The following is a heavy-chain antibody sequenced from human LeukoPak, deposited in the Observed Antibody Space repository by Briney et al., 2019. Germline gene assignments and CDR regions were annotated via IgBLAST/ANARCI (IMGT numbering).Heavy chain of an antibody. CDR3: ARDRDDYDTWFDP. D-gene: IGHD4-17*01. CDR2: IKQDGSEK. J-gene: IGHJ5*02. CDR1: GFTFSSYW. Sequence: PGGSLRLSCAASGFTFSSYWMSWVRQAPGKGLEWVANIKQDGSEKYYVDSVKGRFTISRDNAKNSLYLQMNSLRAEDTAVYYCARDRDDYDTWFDPWGQGTLVTVSS. V-gene: IGHV3-7*03.